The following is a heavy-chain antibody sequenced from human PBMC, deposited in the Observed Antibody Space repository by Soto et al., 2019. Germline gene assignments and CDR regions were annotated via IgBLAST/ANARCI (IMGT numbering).Heavy chain of an antibody. V-gene: IGHV4-4*02. CDR1: GGSFTSNNW. J-gene: IGHJ4*02. D-gene: IGHD1-7*01. CDR2: IYRAGST. Sequence: SETLSLTCAVSGGSFTSNNWWTWVRQPPGQGLEWIGEIYRAGSTNYNPSLKSRVTISLDKSENQFSLKVTSLTAADTAVYYCASRDPGTSVDYWGQGTLVTVS. CDR3: ASRDPGTSVDY.